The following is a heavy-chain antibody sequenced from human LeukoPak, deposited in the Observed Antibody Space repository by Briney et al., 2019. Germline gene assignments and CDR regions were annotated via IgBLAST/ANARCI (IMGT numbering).Heavy chain of an antibody. CDR1: GFTFSSYW. CDR3: ARDRRCSSTSCYFDY. D-gene: IGHD2-2*01. V-gene: IGHV3-7*01. Sequence: GGSLRLSCAASGFTFSSYWMSWVRQAPGKGLEWVANINQDGSEKYYVDSVKGRFTISRDNAKNSLYLQMNSLRAEDTAVYYCARDRRCSSTSCYFDYWGQGTLVTVSS. CDR2: INQDGSEK. J-gene: IGHJ4*02.